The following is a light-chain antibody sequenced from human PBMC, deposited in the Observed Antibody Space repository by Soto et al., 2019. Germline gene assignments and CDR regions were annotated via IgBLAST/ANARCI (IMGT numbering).Light chain of an antibody. CDR3: QQYGSSSYT. CDR1: QSVSSSY. Sequence: EIVLTQSPGTLSLSPGERATLSCRASQSVSSSYLAWYQQKPGQAPRLLIYGASGRATGIPDRFSGSGSGTDFTLTSSRLEPEDFAVYYCQQYGSSSYTCGQGTKLEIK. CDR2: GAS. V-gene: IGKV3-20*01. J-gene: IGKJ2*01.